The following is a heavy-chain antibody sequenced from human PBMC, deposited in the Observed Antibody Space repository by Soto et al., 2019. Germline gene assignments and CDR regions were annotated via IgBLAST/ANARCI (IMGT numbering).Heavy chain of an antibody. CDR1: GFTFSSYD. J-gene: IGHJ3*02. CDR2: IGTAGDT. Sequence: EVQLVESGGGLVQPGGSLRLSCAASGFTFSSYDMHWVRQATGKGLEWVSAIGTAGDTYYPGSVKGRFTISRENAKNSLYLQMNSLRAGDTAVYYCARVARGWDAFDIWGQGTMVTVSS. D-gene: IGHD3-10*01. CDR3: ARVARGWDAFDI. V-gene: IGHV3-13*01.